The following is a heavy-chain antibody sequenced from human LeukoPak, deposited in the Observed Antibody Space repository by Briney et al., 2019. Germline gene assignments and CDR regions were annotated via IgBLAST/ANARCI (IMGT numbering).Heavy chain of an antibody. D-gene: IGHD2-2*01. J-gene: IGHJ4*02. CDR3: TGARCSRTSCNTESDY. V-gene: IGHV3-74*01. CDR2: INSDGSST. Sequence: GGSLRLSCAASGFTLSPYWMHWVRQAPGKGLVWVSRINSDGSSTTYADSVKGRFTISRDNTKNTLYLQMNILRAEDTAVYYCTGARCSRTSCNTESDYWGQGTLVTVSS. CDR1: GFTLSPYW.